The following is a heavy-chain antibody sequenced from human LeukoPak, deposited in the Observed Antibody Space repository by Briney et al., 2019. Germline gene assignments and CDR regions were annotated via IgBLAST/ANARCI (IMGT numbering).Heavy chain of an antibody. D-gene: IGHD3-22*01. Sequence: RSSQTLSLTCTLSGGSISRGDYYWSWLRQPPGNGLEWIGYIYYSRSTYYNPSLQIPVTISVDTSKNQFSRHLSSVTAADTAVYYCARGHYYYDSSGDSSGYYYPEYFQHWGQGTLVTVSS. CDR1: GGSISRGDYY. V-gene: IGHV4-30-4*01. CDR2: IYYSRST. CDR3: ARGHYYYDSSGDSSGYYYPEYFQH. J-gene: IGHJ1*01.